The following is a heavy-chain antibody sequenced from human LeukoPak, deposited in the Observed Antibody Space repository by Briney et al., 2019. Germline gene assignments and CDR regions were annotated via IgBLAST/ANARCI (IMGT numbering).Heavy chain of an antibody. D-gene: IGHD6-19*01. Sequence: GGSLRLSCAASGFTSSNAWMSWVRQAPGKGLEWVGRIKSKTDGGTTDYAAPVKGRFTISRDDSKNTLYLQMNSLKTEDTAVYYCTTDRESRAVAGRNYYYYGMDVWGQGTTVTVSS. J-gene: IGHJ6*02. V-gene: IGHV3-15*01. CDR2: IKSKTDGGTT. CDR3: TTDRESRAVAGRNYYYYGMDV. CDR1: GFTSSNAW.